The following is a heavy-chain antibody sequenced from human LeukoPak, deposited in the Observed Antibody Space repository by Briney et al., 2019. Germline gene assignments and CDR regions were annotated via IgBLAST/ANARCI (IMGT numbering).Heavy chain of an antibody. J-gene: IGHJ4*02. D-gene: IGHD2-8*01. CDR1: GFTVSSNS. CDR3: ARVGYCNNANCYRFDY. Sequence: GGSLRLSCTVSGFTVSSNSMSWVRQAPGKGLEWVSGISGSGVSTYYADSVKGRFTISIDNAKNSLYLQMNSLRAEDTAVYYCARVGYCNNANCYRFDYWGQGTLVTVSS. V-gene: IGHV3-21*01. CDR2: ISGSGVST.